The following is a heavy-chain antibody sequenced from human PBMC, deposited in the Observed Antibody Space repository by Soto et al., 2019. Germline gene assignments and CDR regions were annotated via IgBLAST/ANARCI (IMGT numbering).Heavy chain of an antibody. D-gene: IGHD2-15*01. CDR1: GGSIKTFS. V-gene: IGHV4-59*08. CDR2: IYYSGST. Sequence: SETLSLTCTVSGGSIKTFSWSWFRQPPGKGLEWIGYIYYSGSTNYHPSLKSRVSISVDTSKNLFSLKLSSVTAADTAVYYCARDFRIPGYYYGMDVWGQGTTVTVSS. CDR3: ARDFRIPGYYYGMDV. J-gene: IGHJ6*02.